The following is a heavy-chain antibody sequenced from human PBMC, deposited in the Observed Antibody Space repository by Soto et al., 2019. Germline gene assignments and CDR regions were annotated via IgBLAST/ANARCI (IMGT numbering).Heavy chain of an antibody. Sequence: SETLSLTCTVSGGSISSGDYYWSWIRQPPGKGLEWMGYIYYSGSTYYNPSLRSRVTISVDTSKNQFSLKLSSVTAADTAVYYCARDTYYDFWSGYYKGYYYGMDVWGQGTTVTVSS. CDR1: GGSISSGDYY. V-gene: IGHV4-30-4*01. CDR3: ARDTYYDFWSGYYKGYYYGMDV. J-gene: IGHJ6*02. CDR2: IYYSGST. D-gene: IGHD3-3*01.